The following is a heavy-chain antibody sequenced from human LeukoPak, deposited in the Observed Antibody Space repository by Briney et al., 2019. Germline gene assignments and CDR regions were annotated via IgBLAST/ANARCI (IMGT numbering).Heavy chain of an antibody. V-gene: IGHV3-74*01. CDR1: GFPFSTYR. CDR3: VRARYSGDSPYYFDF. J-gene: IGHJ4*02. Sequence: GGSLRLSCAASGFPFSTYRMHWVRQVPEKGLVWVSRIHPDGRSTNYADSVKGRSTISKNSAKTTLYLQRNSMRSETTALYYFVRARYSGDSPYYFDFWGERALVIVSS. CDR2: IHPDGRST. D-gene: IGHD3-22*01.